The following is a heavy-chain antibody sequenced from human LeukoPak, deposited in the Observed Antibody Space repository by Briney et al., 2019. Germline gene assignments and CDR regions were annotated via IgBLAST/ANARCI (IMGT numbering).Heavy chain of an antibody. V-gene: IGHV3-30*18. CDR3: AKDRCSNGIGCFYYYMDV. CDR2: ISYDGSNK. Sequence: GGSLRLSCAASGFTFSSYGMHWVRQAPGKGLEWVAVISYDGSNKYYADSVKGRFTISRDNSKNTLYLQMNSLRAEDTAVYYCAKDRCSNGIGCFYYYMDVWGKGTTVTISS. D-gene: IGHD2-8*01. J-gene: IGHJ6*03. CDR1: GFTFSSYG.